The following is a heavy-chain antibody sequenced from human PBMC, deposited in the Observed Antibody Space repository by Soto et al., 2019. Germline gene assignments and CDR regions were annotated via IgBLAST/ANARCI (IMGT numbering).Heavy chain of an antibody. Sequence: SSETLSLTCTVSGGSISNYYWSWFRQTPGKGLEWIGYVHDSWGSNYNPSLKSRVAISLDTSKSQFSLKLTSVTATDTAVYYCARQGFGALNGLVDVWGQGTTVTLSS. D-gene: IGHD3-10*01. CDR3: ARQGFGALNGLVDV. CDR2: VHDSWGS. CDR1: GGSISNYY. V-gene: IGHV4-59*08. J-gene: IGHJ6*02.